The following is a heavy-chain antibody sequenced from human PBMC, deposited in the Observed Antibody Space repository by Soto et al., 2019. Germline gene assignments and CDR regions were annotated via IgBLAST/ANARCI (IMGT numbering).Heavy chain of an antibody. D-gene: IGHD3-3*01. CDR1: GGTFSSYA. CDR3: ARLRSGPGGDFDI. V-gene: IGHV1-69*13. CDR2: IIPIFGTA. J-gene: IGHJ3*02. Sequence: SVEVSCKASGGTFSSYAISWVRQAPGQGLEWMGGIIPIFGTANYAQKFQGRVTITADESTSTAYMELSSLRSEDTAVYYCARLRSGPGGDFDIWGQGTMVTVSS.